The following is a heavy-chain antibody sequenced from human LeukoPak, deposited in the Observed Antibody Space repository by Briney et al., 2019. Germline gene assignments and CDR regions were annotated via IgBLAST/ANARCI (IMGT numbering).Heavy chain of an antibody. CDR1: GFTFSSYA. CDR2: ISYDGSNK. J-gene: IGHJ5*02. D-gene: IGHD1-1*01. Sequence: GGSLRLSCAASGFTFSSYAMHWVRQAPGKGLEWVAVISYDGSNKYYADSVKGRFTISRDNSQNTLYLQMNSPRAEDTAVYYCARDMGDWNARQGSWFDPWGQGTLVTVSS. V-gene: IGHV3-30*04. CDR3: ARDMGDWNARQGSWFDP.